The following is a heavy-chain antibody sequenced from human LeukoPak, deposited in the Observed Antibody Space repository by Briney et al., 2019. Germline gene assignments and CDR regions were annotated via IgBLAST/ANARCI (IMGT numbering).Heavy chain of an antibody. V-gene: IGHV3-7*01. CDR1: GFSFRTYW. Sequence: PGGSVRLSCSASGFSFRTYWMSWVRQAPGKGLEWVANIKEDGSEEYYVDSVEGRFTISRDNAKNSLYLQMNSLRAEDTAMYYCARDSAGNDYWGQGTLVTVSS. CDR2: IKEDGSEE. CDR3: ARDSAGNDY. D-gene: IGHD6-13*01. J-gene: IGHJ4*02.